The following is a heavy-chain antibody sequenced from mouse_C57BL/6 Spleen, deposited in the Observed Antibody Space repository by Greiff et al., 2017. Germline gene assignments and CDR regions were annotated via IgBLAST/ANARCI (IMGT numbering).Heavy chain of an antibody. V-gene: IGHV5-17*01. D-gene: IGHD2-4*01. CDR3: ASYDYDGWYFDV. CDR1: GFTFSDYG. Sequence: EVKVVESGGGLVKPGGSLKLSCAASGFTFSDYGMHWVRQAPEKGLEWVAYISSGSSTIYYADTVKGRFTISRDNAKNTLFLQMTSLRSEDTAMYYCASYDYDGWYFDVWGTGTTVTVSS. CDR2: ISSGSSTI. J-gene: IGHJ1*03.